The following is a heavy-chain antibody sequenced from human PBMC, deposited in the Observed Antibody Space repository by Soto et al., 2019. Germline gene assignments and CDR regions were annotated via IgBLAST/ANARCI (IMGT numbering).Heavy chain of an antibody. CDR2: IIPILGIA. CDR3: ARRYCSCGSCYSGFCYYYMDV. Sequence: QVQLVQSGAEVKKPGSSVKVSCKASGGTFSSYTISWVRQAPGQGLEWMGRIIPILGIANYAQKFQGRVTITAEKSTSTAYRELRSLRSEDTAVYYCARRYCSCGSCYSGFCYYYMDVWGKGTTVTVSS. V-gene: IGHV1-69*02. J-gene: IGHJ6*03. D-gene: IGHD2-15*01. CDR1: GGTFSSYT.